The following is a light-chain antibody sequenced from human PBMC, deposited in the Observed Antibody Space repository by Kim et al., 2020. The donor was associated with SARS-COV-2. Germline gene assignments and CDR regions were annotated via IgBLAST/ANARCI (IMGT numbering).Light chain of an antibody. CDR1: QSISSSN. V-gene: IGKV3-20*01. J-gene: IGKJ4*01. CDR2: GAS. CDR3: QQYDTSLT. Sequence: LSLGPRTPLSCRPSQSISSSNLAWSQQTPGQAPRLLIYGASRRATGIPARFSGSGSGPDFTLTISSLEPEDFAVYFCQQYDTSLTFGGGTKVDIK.